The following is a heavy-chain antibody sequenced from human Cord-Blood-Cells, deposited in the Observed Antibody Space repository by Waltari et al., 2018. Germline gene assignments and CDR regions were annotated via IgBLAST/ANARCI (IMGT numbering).Heavy chain of an antibody. D-gene: IGHD3-22*01. CDR3: ASEPSYYDSSGYRDY. CDR2: INPNSGGT. J-gene: IGHJ4*02. Sequence: QVQLVQSGAEVKKPGASVKVSCKASGYTFTGYYMHWVRLAPGQGLEWMGWINPNSGGTNYAQKFQGRVTMTRDTSSSTAYMELSRLRSDDTAVYYCASEPSYYDSSGYRDYWGQGTLVTVSS. V-gene: IGHV1-2*02. CDR1: GYTFTGYY.